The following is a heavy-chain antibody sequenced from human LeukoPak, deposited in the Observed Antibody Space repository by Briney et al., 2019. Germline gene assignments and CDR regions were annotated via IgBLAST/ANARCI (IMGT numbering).Heavy chain of an antibody. D-gene: IGHD3-9*01. Sequence: GASVTVSCKASGYTFTSYGISWVRQAPGQGLEWMGWISAYNGNTNYAQKLQGRVTITTDTSTSTAYMELRSLRSDDTAVYYCARETGYFDWLLSYYYGMDVWGQGTTVTVSS. V-gene: IGHV1-18*01. CDR1: GYTFTSYG. J-gene: IGHJ6*02. CDR3: ARETGYFDWLLSYYYGMDV. CDR2: ISAYNGNT.